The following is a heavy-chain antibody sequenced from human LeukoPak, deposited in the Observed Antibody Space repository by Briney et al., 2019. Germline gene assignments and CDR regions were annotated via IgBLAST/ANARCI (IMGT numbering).Heavy chain of an antibody. D-gene: IGHD5-24*01. J-gene: IGHJ3*02. CDR3: ARFHRDGYNTKKLDAFDI. Sequence: ASVKVSCKASGGTFSSYAISWVRQAPGQGLDWMGGIIPIFGTANYAQKFQGRVTITADKSTSTAYMELSSLRSEDKAVYYCARFHRDGYNTKKLDAFDIWGQGTMVTVSS. CDR1: GGTFSSYA. CDR2: IIPIFGTA. V-gene: IGHV1-69*06.